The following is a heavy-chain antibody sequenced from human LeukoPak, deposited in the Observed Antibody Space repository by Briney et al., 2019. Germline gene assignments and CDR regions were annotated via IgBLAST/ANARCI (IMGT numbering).Heavy chain of an antibody. CDR1: GGSISSGSFY. V-gene: IGHV4-61*02. CDR2: IYTSGST. D-gene: IGHD1-26*01. Sequence: SETLSLTCTVSGGSISSGSFYWSWIRQPAGKGLEWIGRIYTSGSTNYNPSLKSRVTISVDTSKDQFSLKLSSVTAADTAVYYCARSSGSLSGAFEIWGQGTMVTVSS. CDR3: ARSSGSLSGAFEI. J-gene: IGHJ3*02.